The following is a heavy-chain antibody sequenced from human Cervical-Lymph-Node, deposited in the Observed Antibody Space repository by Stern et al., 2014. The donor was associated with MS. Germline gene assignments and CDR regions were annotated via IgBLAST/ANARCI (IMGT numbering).Heavy chain of an antibody. Sequence: QMQLVQYGAEVKEPGASVKVSCTASGYTFTDYNIQCVRQAPGPGLEWMGMISPDRRRTVYAPKFRGRVTMTRDKSTATVYMELNSLRSEDTAVYFCARVAPTVGAAYWGQGTLVTVSS. V-gene: IGHV1-46*01. D-gene: IGHD1-26*01. CDR3: ARVAPTVGAAY. CDR1: GYTFTDYN. CDR2: ISPDRRRT. J-gene: IGHJ4*02.